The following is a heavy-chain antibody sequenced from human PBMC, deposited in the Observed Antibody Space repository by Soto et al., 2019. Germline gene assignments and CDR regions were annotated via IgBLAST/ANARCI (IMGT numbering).Heavy chain of an antibody. CDR3: ARHIHCSSTSCYPPFDP. V-gene: IGHV5-51*01. Sequence: GESLKISCNGSGYSFTSYWIGWVRQMPGKGLEWMGIIYPGDSDTRYSPSFQGQVTISADKSISTAYLQWSSLKASDTAMYYCARHIHCSSTSCYPPFDPWGQGTLVTVSS. CDR2: IYPGDSDT. J-gene: IGHJ5*02. D-gene: IGHD2-2*01. CDR1: GYSFTSYW.